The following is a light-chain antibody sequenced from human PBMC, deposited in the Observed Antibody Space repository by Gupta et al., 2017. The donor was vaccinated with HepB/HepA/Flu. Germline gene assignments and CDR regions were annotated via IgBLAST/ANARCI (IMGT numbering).Light chain of an antibody. V-gene: IGKV3-11*01. CDR1: QRIDNN. CDR3: QQRIDCPLT. J-gene: IGKJ5*01. CDR2: DAS. Sequence: EIVLTQSPATLSLSPGESAALSCRASQRIDNNLGWYQQKPGQAPRLLISDASNRATGIPARFSGSGSGTDFTLTISRVEPEDFAVYYCQQRIDCPLTFGQGTQVEV.